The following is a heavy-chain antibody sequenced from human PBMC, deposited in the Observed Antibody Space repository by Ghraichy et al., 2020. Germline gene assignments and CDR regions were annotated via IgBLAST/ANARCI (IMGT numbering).Heavy chain of an antibody. J-gene: IGHJ4*02. V-gene: IGHV4-31*03. Sequence: SQTLSLTCSVSGGSIYNSGYFWSWIRQTPGKGLEWLGYIYFSGNTYYNPSLRSRLTISVDTSKNQFSLKLSSVTAADTAVYYCAREVPILAGATTSHFDSWGQGALVTVSS. CDR3: AREVPILAGATTSHFDS. D-gene: IGHD1-26*01. CDR1: GGSIYNSGYF. CDR2: IYFSGNT.